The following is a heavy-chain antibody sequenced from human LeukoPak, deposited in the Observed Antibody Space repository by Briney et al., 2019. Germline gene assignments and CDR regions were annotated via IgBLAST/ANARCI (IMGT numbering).Heavy chain of an antibody. J-gene: IGHJ6*03. D-gene: IGHD4-11*01. Sequence: AGSLRLSCAASGFTFSNYWMNWVRQAPGKGLEWVANINQDGSDKHYVDSVKGRFTISRDNAKNSLYLQMNSLRAEDTAVYYCAREKGNYDGYYNYYMDVWGKGTTVTVSS. V-gene: IGHV3-7*01. CDR2: INQDGSDK. CDR1: GFTFSNYW. CDR3: AREKGNYDGYYNYYMDV.